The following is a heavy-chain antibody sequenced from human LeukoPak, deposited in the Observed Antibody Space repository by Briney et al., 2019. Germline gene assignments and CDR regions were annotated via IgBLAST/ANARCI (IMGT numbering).Heavy chain of an antibody. D-gene: IGHD5-24*01. CDR2: IYDSVST. Sequence: SETLSLSCTVSGDSISSDYWSWIRQPPGKGLEWIACIYDSVSTNYNPSLKSRVTISADTSKNQFSLGVTSVTAADTAVYYCARGWRDGYNFRYWGQGALVTVSS. CDR3: ARGWRDGYNFRY. V-gene: IGHV4-59*08. J-gene: IGHJ4*02. CDR1: GDSISSDY.